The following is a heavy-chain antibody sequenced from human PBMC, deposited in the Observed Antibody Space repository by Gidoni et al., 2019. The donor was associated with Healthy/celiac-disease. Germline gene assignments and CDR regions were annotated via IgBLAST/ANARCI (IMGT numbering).Heavy chain of an antibody. J-gene: IGHJ6*02. CDR2: IYYSGST. CDR3: ARDRGYYDSSLRLYYYGMDV. CDR1: GGSVSSGSYY. D-gene: IGHD3-22*01. V-gene: IGHV4-61*01. Sequence: QVQLQESGPGLVKPSETLSLTCTVSGGSVSSGSYYWSWIRQPPGKGLEWIGYIYYSGSTNYNPSLKSRVTISVDTSKNQFSLKLSSVTAADTAVYYCARDRGYYDSSLRLYYYGMDVWGQGTTVTVSS.